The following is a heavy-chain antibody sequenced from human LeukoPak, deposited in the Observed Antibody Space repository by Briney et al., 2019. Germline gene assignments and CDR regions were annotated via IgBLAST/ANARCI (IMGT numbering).Heavy chain of an antibody. D-gene: IGHD4-23*01. CDR3: ARGTVVTPFDY. Sequence: SATLSLTCTVSGGSISSHYWSWIRQPPGKGLEWIGYIYYSGSTNYNPSLKSRVTISVDTSMNQFSLKLSSVTAADTAVYYCARGTVVTPFDYWGQGTLVTVSS. CDR1: GGSISSHY. J-gene: IGHJ4*02. V-gene: IGHV4-59*11. CDR2: IYYSGST.